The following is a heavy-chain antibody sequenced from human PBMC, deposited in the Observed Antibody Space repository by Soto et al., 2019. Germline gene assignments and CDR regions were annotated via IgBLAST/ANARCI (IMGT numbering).Heavy chain of an antibody. Sequence: ASVKVSCKASGYTFTNFGVTWVRRAPGHGLEWMGWISAYTDTPNYAQKFQGRVTMTIDTSTSTAYMDLRSRTSDDTAVYYCAREVVEGSSRWFDPLGQGTLVTVS. CDR2: ISAYTDTP. J-gene: IGHJ5*02. D-gene: IGHD2-15*01. CDR3: AREVVEGSSRWFDP. CDR1: GYTFTNFG. V-gene: IGHV1-18*01.